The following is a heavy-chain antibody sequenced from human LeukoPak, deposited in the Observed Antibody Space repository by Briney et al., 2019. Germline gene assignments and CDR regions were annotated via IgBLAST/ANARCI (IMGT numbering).Heavy chain of an antibody. CDR2: INHSGST. J-gene: IGHJ6*02. V-gene: IGHV4-34*01. D-gene: IGHD6-13*01. Sequence: PSETLSLTCAVYGGSFSGYYWSWIRQPPGKGLEWIGEINHSGSTNYNPSLKSRVTISVDTSKNQFSLKLSSVTAADTAVYYCARGREQQPVRGYYYYGMDVWGQGTTVTVSS. CDR1: GGSFSGYY. CDR3: ARGREQQPVRGYYYYGMDV.